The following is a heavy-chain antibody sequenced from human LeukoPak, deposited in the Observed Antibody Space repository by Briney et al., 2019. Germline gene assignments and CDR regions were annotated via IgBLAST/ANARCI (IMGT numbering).Heavy chain of an antibody. CDR2: ISAYNGNT. D-gene: IGHD2-2*02. Sequence: ASVKVSCKASGYTFTSYGISWVRQAPGQGLEWMGWISAYNGNTNYAQKLQGRVTMTTDTSTSTACMELRSLRSDDTAVYYCARRDCSSTSCYTGYSSSFDYWGQGTLVTVSS. J-gene: IGHJ4*02. V-gene: IGHV1-18*01. CDR1: GYTFTSYG. CDR3: ARRDCSSTSCYTGYSSSFDY.